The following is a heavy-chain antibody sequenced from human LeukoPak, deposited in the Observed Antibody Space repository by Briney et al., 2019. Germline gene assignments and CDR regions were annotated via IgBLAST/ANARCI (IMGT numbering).Heavy chain of an antibody. Sequence: GGSLRLSCVVSGFPISTYTTTWVRQTPEKGLEWVSSITFSGGTTYYADSVRGRFTISRDDSENTLYLQMTSLRVEDTAVYYCAKVEMATINSFDYWGQGTLVTVSS. J-gene: IGHJ4*02. CDR2: ITFSGGTT. CDR3: AKVEMATINSFDY. V-gene: IGHV3-23*01. D-gene: IGHD5-24*01. CDR1: GFPISTYT.